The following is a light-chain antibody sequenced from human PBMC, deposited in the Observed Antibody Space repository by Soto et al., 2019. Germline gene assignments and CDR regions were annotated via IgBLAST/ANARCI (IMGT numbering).Light chain of an antibody. CDR3: QHYGNSRT. J-gene: IGKJ1*01. V-gene: IGKV3-20*01. CDR2: GAS. CDR1: QTVNSY. Sequence: VLTQSPGTLSLSPGERATLSCRASQTVNSYLAWYQQKPGQAPRLLIYGASNRATGIPDRFSGSGSGTDFTLTISRLDPEDFAVYYCQHYGNSRTFGQGTKVDIK.